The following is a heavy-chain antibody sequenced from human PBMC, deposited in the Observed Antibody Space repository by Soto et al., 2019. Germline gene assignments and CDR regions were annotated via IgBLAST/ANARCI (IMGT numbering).Heavy chain of an antibody. CDR2: IKSKTDGGTT. CDR1: GFTFSNAW. V-gene: IGHV3-15*01. D-gene: IGHD3-22*01. CDR3: TTGIQSRYYYDSSGYWDAFDI. Sequence: GGSLRLSCAASGFTFSNAWMSWVRQAPGKGLEWVGRIKSKTDGGTTDYAAPVKGRFTISRDGSKNTLYLQANSLKTEDTAVYYCTTGIQSRYYYDSSGYWDAFDIWGQGTMVTVSS. J-gene: IGHJ3*02.